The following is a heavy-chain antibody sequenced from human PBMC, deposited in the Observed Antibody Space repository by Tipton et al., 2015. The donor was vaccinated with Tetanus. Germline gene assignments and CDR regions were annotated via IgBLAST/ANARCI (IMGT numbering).Heavy chain of an antibody. V-gene: IGHV3-7*01. CDR1: GFTFSSYW. Sequence: SLRLSCAASGFTFSSYWMSWVRQAPGKGLEWVANIKQDGSEKYYVDSVKGRFTISRDNAKNSLYLQMNSLRAEDTAVYYCASTSFNYDFWSGTYQDYWGQGTLVTVSS. J-gene: IGHJ4*02. CDR2: IKQDGSEK. CDR3: ASTSFNYDFWSGTYQDY. D-gene: IGHD3-3*01.